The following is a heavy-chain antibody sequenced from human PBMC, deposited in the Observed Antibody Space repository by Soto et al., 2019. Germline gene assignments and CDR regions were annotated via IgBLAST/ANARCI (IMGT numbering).Heavy chain of an antibody. CDR2: IYYSGIT. J-gene: IGHJ6*02. Sequence: SVTLSLTCTVSGGSIGSYYWSWIRQPPGKGLEWIGYIYYSGITNYNPSLKSRVTISVDTSKNQFSLKLSSVTAADTAVYYCARYKSNYYYGMDVWGQGTTVTVSS. CDR3: ARYKSNYYYGMDV. D-gene: IGHD1-20*01. CDR1: GGSIGSYY. V-gene: IGHV4-59*01.